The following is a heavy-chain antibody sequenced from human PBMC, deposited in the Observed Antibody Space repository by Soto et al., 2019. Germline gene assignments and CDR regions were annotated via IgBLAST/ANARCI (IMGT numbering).Heavy chain of an antibody. J-gene: IGHJ3*02. V-gene: IGHV2-5*02. Sequence: SGPTLVNPTQTLTLTCTFSGVSLSTSGVGVGWIRQPPGKALEWLALIYWDDDKRYSPSLKSRLNITKDTSKNQVDLTMTNMDPVDTATYSCAHSVKDHGLIAAGASAFDIWGQGTMVTVSS. CDR1: GVSLSTSGVG. CDR2: IYWDDDK. CDR3: AHSVKDHGLIAAGASAFDI. D-gene: IGHD6-25*01.